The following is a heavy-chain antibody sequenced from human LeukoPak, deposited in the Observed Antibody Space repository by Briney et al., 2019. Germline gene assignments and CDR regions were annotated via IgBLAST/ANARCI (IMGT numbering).Heavy chain of an antibody. CDR2: ISSSSSYI. Sequence: KPGGSLRLSCAASGFTFSSYSMNWVRQAPGKGLEWVSFISSSSSYIYYADSVKGRFTISRDNAKNSLYLQMSSLRAEDTAVYYCARATYVSSSQSLGYWGQGTLVTVSS. CDR3: ARATYVSSSQSLGY. D-gene: IGHD6-6*01. J-gene: IGHJ4*02. V-gene: IGHV3-21*04. CDR1: GFTFSSYS.